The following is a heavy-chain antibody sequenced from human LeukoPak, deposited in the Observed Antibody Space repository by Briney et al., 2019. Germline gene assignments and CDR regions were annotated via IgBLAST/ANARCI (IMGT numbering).Heavy chain of an antibody. J-gene: IGHJ4*02. V-gene: IGHV4-34*01. CDR3: ARDPYSRSLYYFDY. Sequence: TPSETLSLTCAVYGGSFSGYYWSWIRQPPGKGLEWIGEINHSGSTNYNPSLKCRVTISVDTSKNQFSLKLSSVTAADTAVYYCARDPYSRSLYYFDYWGQGTLVTVSS. CDR1: GGSFSGYY. D-gene: IGHD6-13*01. CDR2: INHSGST.